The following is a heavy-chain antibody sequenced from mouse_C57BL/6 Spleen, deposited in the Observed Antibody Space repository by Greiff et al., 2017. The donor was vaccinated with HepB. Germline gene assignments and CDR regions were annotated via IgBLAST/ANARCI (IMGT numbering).Heavy chain of an antibody. Sequence: EVQLQQSGPELVKPGASVKMSCKASGYTFTDYNMHWVKQSHGKSLEWIGYINPNNGGTSYNQKFKGKATLTVNKSSSTAYMELRSLTSEDSAVYYCARSGDGDGCYYAMDYWGQGTSVTVSS. V-gene: IGHV1-22*01. CDR3: ARSGDGDGCYYAMDY. CDR2: INPNNGGT. CDR1: GYTFTDYN. J-gene: IGHJ4*01. D-gene: IGHD2-13*01.